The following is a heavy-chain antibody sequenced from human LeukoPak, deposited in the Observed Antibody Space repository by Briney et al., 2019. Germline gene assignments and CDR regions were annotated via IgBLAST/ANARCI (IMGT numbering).Heavy chain of an antibody. D-gene: IGHD3-3*01. Sequence: SVKVSCKASGRTFSDYALNWVRQAPGQGLEWMGVFTPILGTANSTQKFQGRVTITADISTNTVHMELSSLRAEDTAVYFCAGIPVFGVVLHQEPVWGKGTTVTVSS. V-gene: IGHV1-69*10. CDR2: FTPILGTA. CDR1: GRTFSDYA. CDR3: AGIPVFGVVLHQEPV. J-gene: IGHJ6*04.